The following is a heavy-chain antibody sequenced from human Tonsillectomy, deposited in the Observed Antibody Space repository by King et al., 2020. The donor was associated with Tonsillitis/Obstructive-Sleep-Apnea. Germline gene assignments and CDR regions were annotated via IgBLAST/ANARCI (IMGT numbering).Heavy chain of an antibody. D-gene: IGHD3-10*01. J-gene: IGHJ3*02. V-gene: IGHV3-23*04. CDR1: GFTFSSYG. CDR2: FSGSGGRT. Sequence: VQLVESGGGLVQPGGSLRLSCAASGFTFSSYGMTWVRQAPGKGLEWVSGFSGSGGRTYYADSVKGRFTISRDNAKNTLYLQMNSLRAEDTAVYYCAKEFLIRLRGVSGDAFDIWGQGTLVTASS. CDR3: AKEFLIRLRGVSGDAFDI.